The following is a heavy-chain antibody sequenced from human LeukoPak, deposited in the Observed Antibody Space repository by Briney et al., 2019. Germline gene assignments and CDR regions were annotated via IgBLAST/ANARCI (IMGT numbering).Heavy chain of an antibody. J-gene: IGHJ3*02. CDR2: ISSSGSTI. Sequence: GGSLRLSCAASGFTFSSYEMNWVRQAPGKGLEWVSYISSSGSTIYYADSVKGRFTISRDNSKKTLYLQMNSLRVEDTAVYFCARGPYSYDSSGAFDIWGQGTMVTVSS. CDR1: GFTFSSYE. D-gene: IGHD3-22*01. V-gene: IGHV3-48*03. CDR3: ARGPYSYDSSGAFDI.